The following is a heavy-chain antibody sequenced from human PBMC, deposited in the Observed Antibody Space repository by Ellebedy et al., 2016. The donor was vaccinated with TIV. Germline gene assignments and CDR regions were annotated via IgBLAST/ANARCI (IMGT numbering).Heavy chain of an antibody. CDR1: GYTFTGYY. CDR2: INPNSGVT. D-gene: IGHD2-8*01. V-gene: IGHV1-2*02. CDR3: AREDRRNIALLRGKYSNCLDS. J-gene: IGHJ5*01. Sequence: AASVKVSCKASGYTFTGYYMHWVRQAPGQGLEWMGWINPNSGVTNYAQKFQGRVTMTGDTSISTAYMELSRLRSDDTAVYYCAREDRRNIALLRGKYSNCLDSWGQGTLVTVSS.